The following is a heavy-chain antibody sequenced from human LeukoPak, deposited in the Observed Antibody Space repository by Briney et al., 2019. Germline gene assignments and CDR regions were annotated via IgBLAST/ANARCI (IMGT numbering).Heavy chain of an antibody. CDR1: TVNHYH. CDR3: ARELRNIGEYYFDY. CDR2: VHTTSGNT. V-gene: IGHV4-4*07. D-gene: IGHD1-14*01. J-gene: IGHJ4*02. Sequence: SETLSLTCSVDTVNHYHWNWVRQSAGTGLEWIGRVHTTSGNTFANPSLWGRVTVSIDTTKNEFLLQLTSMTAADTAVYHCARELRNIGEYYFDYWGQGVPVAVSS.